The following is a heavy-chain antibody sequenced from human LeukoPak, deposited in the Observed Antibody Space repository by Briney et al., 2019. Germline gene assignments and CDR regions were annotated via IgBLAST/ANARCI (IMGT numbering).Heavy chain of an antibody. CDR1: GYTFTGYY. D-gene: IGHD2-8*01. V-gene: IGHV1-2*02. J-gene: IGHJ4*02. CDR3: AREIRRYCTNGVCYRGYFDY. Sequence: GASVKVSCKASGYTFTGYYMHWVRQAPGQGLEWMGWINPNSGGTNYAQKFQGGVTMTRDTSISTACMELSRLRSDDTAVYYCAREIRRYCTNGVCYRGYFDYWGQGTLVTVSS. CDR2: INPNSGGT.